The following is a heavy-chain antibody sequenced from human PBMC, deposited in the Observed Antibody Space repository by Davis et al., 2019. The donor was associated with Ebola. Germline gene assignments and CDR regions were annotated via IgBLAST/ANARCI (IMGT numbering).Heavy chain of an antibody. D-gene: IGHD3-16*01. J-gene: IGHJ4*02. CDR2: ISSSSSYI. CDR1: GFSFSSSA. CDR3: ASGWGRDY. Sequence: PWASLRLSRAASGFSFSSSAMSWVRQAPAKGLEWVSSISSSSSYINYADSVKGRFTISRDNAKNSLYLQMNNLRAEDTAVYYCASGWGRDYWGQGTLVTVSS. V-gene: IGHV3-21*01.